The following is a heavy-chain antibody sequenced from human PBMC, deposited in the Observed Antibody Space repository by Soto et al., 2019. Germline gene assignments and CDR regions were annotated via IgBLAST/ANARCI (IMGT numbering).Heavy chain of an antibody. D-gene: IGHD3-10*01. J-gene: IGHJ6*02. CDR3: ARDDEYSGNGMDV. V-gene: IGHV3-33*01. CDR1: GFTFSNYG. Sequence: QVQLVESGGGVVQPGRSLTLSCAASGFTFSNYGMHWVRQAPGKGLEWVAVILNDGSNRYHADSVKDRFTISRDNSKNTLCLQMNSLRAEDTAVYYCARDDEYSGNGMDVWGQGTTVTVS. CDR2: ILNDGSNR.